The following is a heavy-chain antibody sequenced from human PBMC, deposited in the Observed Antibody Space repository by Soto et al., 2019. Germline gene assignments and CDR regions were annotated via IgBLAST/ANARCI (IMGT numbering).Heavy chain of an antibody. CDR3: AGDPASDYNDSHAYSDP. V-gene: IGHV1-69*08. Sequence: QVQLVQSGAEVKKPGSSVKVSCKASGGTFSTYTITWVRQAPGQGLEWMGRIIPIIGIINYAQKFQGRVTITADKLTGKAYMELTRLRYDVTVVYSCAGDPASDYNDSHAYSDPWGQGTLVTVSS. J-gene: IGHJ5*02. CDR1: GGTFSTYT. CDR2: IIPIIGII. D-gene: IGHD3-22*01.